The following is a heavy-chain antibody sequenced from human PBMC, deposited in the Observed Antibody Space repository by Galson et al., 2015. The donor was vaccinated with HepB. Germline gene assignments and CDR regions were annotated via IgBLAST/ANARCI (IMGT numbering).Heavy chain of an antibody. CDR2: INTYSGDT. J-gene: IGHJ4*02. D-gene: IGHD1-14*01. CDR1: GYTFNNYV. Sequence: SVKVSCKASGYTFNNYVISWMRQAPGQGLEWVGWINTYSGDTNFAQKYQGRVTMTTDTSASTAYMELKSLRSDDTAVYYCARVGMTHYFFDYWGQGTLVTVSS. V-gene: IGHV1-18*01. CDR3: ARVGMTHYFFDY.